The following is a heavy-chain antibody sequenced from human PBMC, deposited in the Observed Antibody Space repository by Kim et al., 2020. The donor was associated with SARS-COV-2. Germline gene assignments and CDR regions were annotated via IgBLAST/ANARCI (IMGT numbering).Heavy chain of an antibody. V-gene: IGHV1-69*13. J-gene: IGHJ5*02. D-gene: IGHD3-10*01. CDR1: GGTFSSYA. Sequence: SVKVSCKASGGTFSSYAISWVRQAPGQGLEWMGGIIPIFGTANYAQKFQGRVTITADESTSTAYMELSSLRSEDTAVYYCARDGGEFGELFVERSRVGWFDPWGQGTLVTVSS. CDR3: ARDGGEFGELFVERSRVGWFDP. CDR2: IIPIFGTA.